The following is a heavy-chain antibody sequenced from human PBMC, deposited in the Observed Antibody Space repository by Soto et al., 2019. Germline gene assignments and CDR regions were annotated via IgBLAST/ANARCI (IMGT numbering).Heavy chain of an antibody. CDR2: IIPILGIA. D-gene: IGHD5-18*01. CDR3: ARAGQLDGMDV. J-gene: IGHJ6*02. V-gene: IGHV1-69*02. CDR1: GGTFSSYT. Sequence: QVQLVQSGAEVKKPGSSVKVSCKASGGTFSSYTISWVRQAPGQGLEWMGRIIPILGIANYAQKFQGRVTISADKSTSTAYMGLSSLRAEDTAVYYCARAGQLDGMDVWGQGTTVTVSS.